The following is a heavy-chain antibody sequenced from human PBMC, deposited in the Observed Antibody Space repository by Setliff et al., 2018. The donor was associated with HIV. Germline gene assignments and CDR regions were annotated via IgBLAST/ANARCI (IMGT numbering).Heavy chain of an antibody. Sequence: GASVKVSCKASGFTFTNSAVQWVRQAHGQRLEWIGWIVVGSGNTNYAQKFQERVTITRDMSTSRAYMELSGLRTEDTAVYYCAADPQTGTTSYDAFDIWGQGTVVTVSS. V-gene: IGHV1-58*01. CDR3: AADPQTGTTSYDAFDI. D-gene: IGHD1-7*01. CDR1: GFTFTNSA. CDR2: IVVGSGNT. J-gene: IGHJ3*02.